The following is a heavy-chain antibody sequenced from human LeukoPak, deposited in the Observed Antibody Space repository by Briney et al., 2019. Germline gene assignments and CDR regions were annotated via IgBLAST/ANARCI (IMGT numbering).Heavy chain of an antibody. CDR1: GGTFSTSA. V-gene: IGHV1-69*04. J-gene: IGHJ6*02. Sequence: SVQVSCKTSGGTFSTSAITWVRQAPGQGLEWMGRIIPVLNITTYAQKFQGRVTITTDTSTSTVYMELSSLRSEDTAVYYCARDQALTAPLPDDFDLWGQGTTVTVSS. CDR3: ARDQALTAPLPDDFDL. CDR2: IIPVLNIT. D-gene: IGHD3-3*01.